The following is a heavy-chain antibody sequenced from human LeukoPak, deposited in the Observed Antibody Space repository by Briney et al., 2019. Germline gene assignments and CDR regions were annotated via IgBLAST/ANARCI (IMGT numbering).Heavy chain of an antibody. Sequence: PGGSLRLSCAASGFTFTTFWMSWVRQAPGKGLEWVSSISSSSSYIYYADSVKGRFTISRDNAKNSLYLQMNSLRAEDTAVYYCARVNWGSAFDIWGQGTMVTVSS. CDR1: GFTFTTFW. V-gene: IGHV3-21*01. CDR2: ISSSSSYI. CDR3: ARVNWGSAFDI. J-gene: IGHJ3*02. D-gene: IGHD7-27*01.